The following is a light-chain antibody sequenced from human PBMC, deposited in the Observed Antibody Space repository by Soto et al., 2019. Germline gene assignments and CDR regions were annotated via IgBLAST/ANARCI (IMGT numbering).Light chain of an antibody. CDR1: QSVIRY. CDR3: QQRYHWPPLT. J-gene: IGKJ4*01. V-gene: IGKV3-11*01. Sequence: EIVLTQSPVTLSLSPGDTATLSCRASQSVIRYVAWYQQKPGQPPSLLIYDATIRASGIPARFSGSGSGTDFSLTISSLEPEDFAVYYCQQRYHWPPLTFGGGTKVEVK. CDR2: DAT.